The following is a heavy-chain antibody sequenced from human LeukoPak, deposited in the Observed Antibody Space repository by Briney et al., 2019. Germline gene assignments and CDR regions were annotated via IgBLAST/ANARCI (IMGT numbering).Heavy chain of an antibody. CDR1: GFTFSSYA. D-gene: IGHD3-22*01. CDR3: ARTPYYYDSSGLHYYFDY. CDR2: IPYNGSTK. Sequence: GGSLSLSCAASGFTFSSYAMHWVRQAPGKGLEWVAFIPYNGSTKYYADSVKGRFTISRDNSKNTLYLQMNSLRAEDTAVYYCARTPYYYDSSGLHYYFDYWGQGTLVTVSS. J-gene: IGHJ4*02. V-gene: IGHV3-30*04.